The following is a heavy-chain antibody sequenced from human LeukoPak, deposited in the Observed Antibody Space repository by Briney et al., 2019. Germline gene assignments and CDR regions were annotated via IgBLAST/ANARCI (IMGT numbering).Heavy chain of an antibody. CDR2: ISSSSSYI. D-gene: IGHD3-22*01. Sequence: GGSLRLSCAASGFTFSSYSMNWVRQAPGKGLEWVSSISSSSSYIYYADPVKGRFAISRDNAKNSLYLQMNSLRAEDTAVYYCARDRPYYYDSSGYPPLDYWGQGTLVTVSS. J-gene: IGHJ4*02. V-gene: IGHV3-21*01. CDR3: ARDRPYYYDSSGYPPLDY. CDR1: GFTFSSYS.